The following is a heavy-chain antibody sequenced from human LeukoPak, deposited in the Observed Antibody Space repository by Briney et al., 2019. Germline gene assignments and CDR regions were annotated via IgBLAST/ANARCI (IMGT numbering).Heavy chain of an antibody. J-gene: IGHJ4*02. V-gene: IGHV3-7*01. Sequence: GGSLRLSCAASGFTFSSYWMSWVRQAPGKGLEWVANIKQDGSEKYYVDSVKGRFTIPRDNAKNSLYLQMNSLRAEDTAVYYCARDRNSYGYGVDYWGQGTLVTVSS. CDR1: GFTFSSYW. CDR2: IKQDGSEK. CDR3: ARDRNSYGYGVDY. D-gene: IGHD5-18*01.